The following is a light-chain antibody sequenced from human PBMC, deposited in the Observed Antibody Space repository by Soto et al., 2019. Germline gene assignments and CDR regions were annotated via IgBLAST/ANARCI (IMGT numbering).Light chain of an antibody. Sequence: ESVVTQSPATLSLSPGERATLSCRASQDVSRYLAWYQQKPGQSPRLLIYDASNRATGVPARFSGSGSGTDFTLTISSLEPEDFAVYYCQQRSNWPPTFGQGTRLEIK. J-gene: IGKJ5*01. CDR3: QQRSNWPPT. CDR1: QDVSRY. V-gene: IGKV3-11*01. CDR2: DAS.